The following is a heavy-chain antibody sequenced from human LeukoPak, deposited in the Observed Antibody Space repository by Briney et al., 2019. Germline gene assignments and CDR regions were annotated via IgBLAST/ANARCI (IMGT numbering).Heavy chain of an antibody. V-gene: IGHV1-69*05. CDR2: IIPIFGTA. J-gene: IGHJ6*03. D-gene: IGHD3-22*01. CDR3: ARPGSSGYYNYYYYMDV. CDR1: GSTFSSYA. Sequence: ASVKVSCKASGSTFSSYAISWVRQAPGQGLEWMGGIIPIFGTANYAQKFQGRVTITTDESTSTAYMELSSLRSEDTAVYYCARPGSSGYYNYYYYMDVWGKGTTVTVSS.